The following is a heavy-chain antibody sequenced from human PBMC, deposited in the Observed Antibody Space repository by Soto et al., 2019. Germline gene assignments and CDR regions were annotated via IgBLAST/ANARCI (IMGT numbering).Heavy chain of an antibody. Sequence: ASVKVSCKASGYTFSGYSITWVRQAPGQGLEWMGRISGYNGNTNYARTLRGRLTLTTDTSTSTAYMELRSLTSDDTAVYYCVRDVFCGGAPACPDMDVWGQGTTVTV. CDR3: VRDVFCGGAPACPDMDV. CDR2: ISGYNGNT. CDR1: GYTFSGYS. V-gene: IGHV1-18*04. J-gene: IGHJ6*02. D-gene: IGHD2-21*01.